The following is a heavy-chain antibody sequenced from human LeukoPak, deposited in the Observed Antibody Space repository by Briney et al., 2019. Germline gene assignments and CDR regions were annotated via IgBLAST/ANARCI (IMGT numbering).Heavy chain of an antibody. Sequence: SETLSLTCTVSGGSISDYYWSWIRQPPGKGLEWIGYVSYSGSTNYNPSLKSRVTISVDTSKNQFSLNLSSVTAADTAVYFCAREEASSWTGDYFDYWGQGSLVTVSS. J-gene: IGHJ4*02. D-gene: IGHD6-13*01. CDR2: VSYSGST. V-gene: IGHV4-59*01. CDR3: AREEASSWTGDYFDY. CDR1: GGSISDYY.